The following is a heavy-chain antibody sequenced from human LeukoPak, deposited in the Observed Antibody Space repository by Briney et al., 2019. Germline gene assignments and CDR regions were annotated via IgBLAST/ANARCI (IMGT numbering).Heavy chain of an antibody. D-gene: IGHD3-10*01. CDR1: GYTLTELS. CDR2: FDPEDGET. Sequence: ASVKVSCKVSGYTLTELSMHWVRQAPGKGLEWMGGFDPEDGETIYAQKFQGRVTMTEDTSTDTAYMELSSLRSEDTAVYYCATDNRAPSWSGSGSYFCFDYWGQGTLVTVSS. J-gene: IGHJ4*02. CDR3: ATDNRAPSWSGSGSYFCFDY. V-gene: IGHV1-24*01.